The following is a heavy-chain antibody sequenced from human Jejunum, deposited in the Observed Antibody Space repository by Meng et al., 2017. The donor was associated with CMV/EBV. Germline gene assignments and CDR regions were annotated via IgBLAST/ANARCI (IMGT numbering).Heavy chain of an antibody. D-gene: IGHD3-3*01. CDR3: AKDGVAGPFEVTTVGGILRSPDY. V-gene: IGHV3-23*01. J-gene: IGHJ4*02. Sequence: GWGRQGQGKGVGWVASIGAGGSGTNYADGVKRRFTISRDNSTNTLSLQMNSLRAEDTAVYYCAKDGVAGPFEVTTVGGILRSPDYWGQGTLVTVSS. CDR2: IGAGGSGT.